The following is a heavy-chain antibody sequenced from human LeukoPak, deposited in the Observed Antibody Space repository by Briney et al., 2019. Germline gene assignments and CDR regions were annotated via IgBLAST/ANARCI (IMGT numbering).Heavy chain of an antibody. CDR2: IYTSGST. CDR3: ARDSPPDSSGYYYVSGAFDI. Sequence: SETLSLTCTVSGGSISSGSYYWSWIRQPAGKGLEWIGRIYTSGSTNYNPSLKSRVTISVDTSKNQFSLKLSSVTAADTAVYYCARDSPPDSSGYYYVSGAFDIWGQGTMVTVSS. D-gene: IGHD3-22*01. CDR1: GGSISSGSYY. J-gene: IGHJ3*02. V-gene: IGHV4-61*02.